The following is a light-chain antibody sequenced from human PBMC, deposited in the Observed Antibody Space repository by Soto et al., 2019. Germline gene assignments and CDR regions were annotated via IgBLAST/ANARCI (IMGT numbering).Light chain of an antibody. CDR1: QGISSY. V-gene: IGKV1-9*01. CDR2: AAS. CDR3: QQLNTYPF. J-gene: IGKJ2*01. Sequence: DIQLTQSPSFLSASVGDRVTITCRASQGISSYLAWYQQKPGKAPELLIYAASTLQGGVPSRFSGSGSGTEFTLTISSLQPEDFATYYCQQLNTYPFFGQGTKLEIK.